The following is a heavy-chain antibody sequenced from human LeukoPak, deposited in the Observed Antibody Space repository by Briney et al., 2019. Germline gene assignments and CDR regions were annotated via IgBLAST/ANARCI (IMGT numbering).Heavy chain of an antibody. CDR2: IYYSGST. V-gene: IGHV4-30-4*01. CDR3: ARVASMVRGVIIGLDFDY. Sequence: SETLSLTCTVSGDSISSGDNFWSWVRQPPGKGLEWIGYIYYSGSTYYNPSLKSRVIISVDTSKNQFSLKLSSVTAADTAVYYCARVASMVRGVIIGLDFDYWGQGTLVTVSS. CDR1: GDSISSGDNF. D-gene: IGHD3-10*01. J-gene: IGHJ4*02.